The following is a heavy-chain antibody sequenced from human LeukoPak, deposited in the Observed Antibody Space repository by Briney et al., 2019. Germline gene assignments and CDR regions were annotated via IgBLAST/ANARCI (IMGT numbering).Heavy chain of an antibody. V-gene: IGHV1-18*01. J-gene: IGHJ4*02. Sequence: ASVKVSCKTSGYIFSHYGISWVRQAPGQGPEWMGWISGYNDNTNYAQRVQGRVTMTTDTATSTAYMELRSLRLDDTAVYYCARDQCSSTSCYVGEGILDYWGQGTLVTVSS. D-gene: IGHD2-2*01. CDR3: ARDQCSSTSCYVGEGILDY. CDR1: GYIFSHYG. CDR2: ISGYNDNT.